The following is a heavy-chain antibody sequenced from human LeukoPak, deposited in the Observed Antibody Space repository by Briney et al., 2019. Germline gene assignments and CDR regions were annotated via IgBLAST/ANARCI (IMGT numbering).Heavy chain of an antibody. V-gene: IGHV3-23*01. CDR3: AKEGKRDIVVVDDMDV. CDR1: GFTFSSYA. Sequence: GGSLRLSCAASGFTFSSYAMSWVRQFPGKVLEWVSSISGSGGSTYYADSVKGRFTISRDNSKNTLYLQIISLRGADTAVYYCAKEGKRDIVVVDDMDVWGNGTTVTVFS. J-gene: IGHJ6*04. D-gene: IGHD2-2*01. CDR2: ISGSGGST.